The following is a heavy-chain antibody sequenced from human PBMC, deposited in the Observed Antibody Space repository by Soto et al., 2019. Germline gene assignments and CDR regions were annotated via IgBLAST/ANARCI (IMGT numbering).Heavy chain of an antibody. CDR3: AADLTGYDILTGYYGPDAFDI. J-gene: IGHJ3*02. D-gene: IGHD3-9*01. CDR2: IVVGSGNT. CDR1: GFTFTSSA. Sequence: GASVKVSCKASGFTFTSSAMQWVRQARGQRLEWIGWIVVGSGNTNYAQKFQERVTITRDMSTSTAYMELSSLRSEDTAVYYCAADLTGYDILTGYYGPDAFDIWGRGTMVTVSS. V-gene: IGHV1-58*02.